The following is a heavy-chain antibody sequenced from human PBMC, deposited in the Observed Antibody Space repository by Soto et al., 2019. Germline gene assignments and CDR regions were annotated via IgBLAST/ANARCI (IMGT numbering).Heavy chain of an antibody. CDR3: ARGKGIAAAGKSFDY. J-gene: IGHJ4*02. Sequence: SETLSLTCAVYGGSFSGYYWSWIRQPPGKGLEWIGEINHSGSTNYNPSLKSRVTISVDTSKNQFSLKLSSVTAADTAVYYCARGKGIAAAGKSFDYWGQGTLVPVSS. V-gene: IGHV4-34*01. CDR1: GGSFSGYY. CDR2: INHSGST. D-gene: IGHD6-13*01.